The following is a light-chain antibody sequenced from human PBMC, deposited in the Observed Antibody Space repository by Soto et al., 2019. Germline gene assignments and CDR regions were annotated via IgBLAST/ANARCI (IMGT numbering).Light chain of an antibody. J-gene: IGKJ4*01. CDR3: HQYASEPLT. Sequence: PGEIVTLSCRASQSVGRDYLAWFQHKPGQAPRLLVHHASTRATGVPDRFSGSGSGTDFTFTVSRLEPEDFAIYYCHQYASEPLTFGGGTKVDIK. CDR1: QSVGRDY. CDR2: HAS. V-gene: IGKV3-20*01.